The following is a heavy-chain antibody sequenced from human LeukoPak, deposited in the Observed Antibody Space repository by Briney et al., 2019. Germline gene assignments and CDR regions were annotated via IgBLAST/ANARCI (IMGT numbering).Heavy chain of an antibody. CDR2: IKQDGSEK. CDR1: GFTFSSYW. J-gene: IGHJ5*02. CDR3: TKGRSSWYVGNWFDP. V-gene: IGHV3-7*03. Sequence: GGSLRLSCAASGFTFSSYWMSWVRQAPGKGLEWVANIKQDGSEKYYVDSVKGRFTISRDNAKNTLYLQMNSLRAEDTAVYYCTKGRSSWYVGNWFDPWSQGTLVTVSS. D-gene: IGHD6-13*01.